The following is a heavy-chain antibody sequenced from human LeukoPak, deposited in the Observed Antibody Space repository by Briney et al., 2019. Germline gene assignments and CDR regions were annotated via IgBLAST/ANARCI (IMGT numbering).Heavy chain of an antibody. CDR1: GYTFTSYY. Sequence: ASVKVSCKASGYTFTSYYMHWVRQAPGQGLEWMGIINPSGGSTSYAQKFQGRVTMTRDTSISTAYMELSRLRSDDTAVYYCARAGNLLTGYYYYYYMDVWGKGTTVTVSS. CDR2: INPSGGST. D-gene: IGHD3-9*01. V-gene: IGHV1-46*01. J-gene: IGHJ6*03. CDR3: ARAGNLLTGYYYYYYMDV.